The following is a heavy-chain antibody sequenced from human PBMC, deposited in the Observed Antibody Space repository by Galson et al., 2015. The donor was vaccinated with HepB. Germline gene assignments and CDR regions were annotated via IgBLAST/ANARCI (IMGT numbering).Heavy chain of an antibody. Sequence: SETLSLTCTVSGGSVSSGSYYWSWIRQPPGKGLEWIGYIYYSGSTNYNPSLKSRVTISVDTSKNQFSLKLSSVTAADTAVYYCATNYDILTGYSDAFDIWGQGTMVTVSS. D-gene: IGHD3-9*01. J-gene: IGHJ3*02. CDR2: IYYSGST. CDR1: GGSVSSGSYY. V-gene: IGHV4-61*01. CDR3: ATNYDILTGYSDAFDI.